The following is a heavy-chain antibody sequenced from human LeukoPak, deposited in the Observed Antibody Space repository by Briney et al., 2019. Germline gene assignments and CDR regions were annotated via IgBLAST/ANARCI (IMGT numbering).Heavy chain of an antibody. V-gene: IGHV3-15*01. CDR3: TTSLAGAVTAVYPFDN. Sequence: GGSLRLSCAASGLTFNNFAMSWVRQAPGKGLEWVGRIKSKTDGGTTDYAAPVKGRITISRDDSTNTLHLQMNSLKTEDTAVYYCTTSLAGAVTAVYPFDNWGQGTLVTASS. J-gene: IGHJ4*02. CDR1: GLTFNNFA. D-gene: IGHD2-21*02. CDR2: IKSKTDGGTT.